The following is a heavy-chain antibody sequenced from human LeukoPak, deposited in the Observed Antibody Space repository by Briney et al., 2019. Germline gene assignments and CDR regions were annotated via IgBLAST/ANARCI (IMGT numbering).Heavy chain of an antibody. CDR2: INPNSGGT. CDR1: GYTFTGYY. Sequence: ASVKVSCKASGYTFTGYYMHWLRLAPGQGLEWMGWINPNSGGTKYAQKFQGRVTMTKDTSISKAYMELSRLRSDDTAVYYCARGVRNFDLWGRGTLVTVSS. V-gene: IGHV1-2*02. J-gene: IGHJ2*01. D-gene: IGHD2-21*01. CDR3: ARGVRNFDL.